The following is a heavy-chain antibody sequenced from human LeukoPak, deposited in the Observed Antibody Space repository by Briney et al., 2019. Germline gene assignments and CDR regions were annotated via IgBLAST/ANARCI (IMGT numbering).Heavy chain of an antibody. V-gene: IGHV3-23*01. D-gene: IGHD3-10*01. CDR3: AKDDAWLRFGE. CDR1: GFTFSNHG. CDR2: ISPSGDIT. Sequence: GGSLRLSCAASGFTFSNHGMNWVRQAPGKGLEWVSGISPSGDITYYADSVKGRFTISRHNSKNTLYLEVISLTAEDTAVYYCAKDDAWLRFGEWSQGTLVTVSS. J-gene: IGHJ4*02.